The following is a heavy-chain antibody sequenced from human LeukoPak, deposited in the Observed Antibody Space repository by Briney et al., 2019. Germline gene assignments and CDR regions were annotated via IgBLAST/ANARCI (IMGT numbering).Heavy chain of an antibody. CDR1: GGSISSGGYY. Sequence: PSETLSLTCTVSGGSISSGGYYWIWIRPHPGKGLVWFVYLYYSGSTYYNPSLKGRVNISVDTSKNQFSLKLSSVTGADTAVYYCARGYGSGSSRLRTWFDPWAQGTLVTVSS. J-gene: IGHJ5*02. CDR3: ARGYGSGSSRLRTWFDP. D-gene: IGHD3-10*01. CDR2: LYYSGST. V-gene: IGHV4-31*03.